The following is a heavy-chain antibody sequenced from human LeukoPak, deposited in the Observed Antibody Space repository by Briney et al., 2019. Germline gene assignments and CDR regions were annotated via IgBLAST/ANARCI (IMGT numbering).Heavy chain of an antibody. CDR2: ISAYNGNT. J-gene: IGHJ4*02. CDR3: ARDPFGDYAGKRPIDH. V-gene: IGHV1-18*01. Sequence: ASVKVSCKASGYTFSTYGVTWVRQAPGQGLECMGWISAYNGNTNYAEKFQDRVTMTTDTSTNTAYMELRSLRSDDTAVYFCARDPFGDYAGKRPIDHWGQGTLVTVSS. D-gene: IGHD4-17*01. CDR1: GYTFSTYG.